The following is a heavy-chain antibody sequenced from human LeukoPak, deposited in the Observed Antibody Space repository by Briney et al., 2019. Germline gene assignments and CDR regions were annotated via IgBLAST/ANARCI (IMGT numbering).Heavy chain of an antibody. CDR1: GGSFSGYY. CDR3: ARNGDYETGKDAFDI. CDR2: INHSGST. V-gene: IGHV4-34*01. Sequence: SETLSLTCAVYGGSFSGYYWSWIRQPPGKGLEWIGEINHSGSTNYNPSLKSRVTISVDTSKNQFSLKLSSVTAADTAVYYCARNGDYETGKDAFDIWGQGTMVTVSS. D-gene: IGHD4-17*01. J-gene: IGHJ3*02.